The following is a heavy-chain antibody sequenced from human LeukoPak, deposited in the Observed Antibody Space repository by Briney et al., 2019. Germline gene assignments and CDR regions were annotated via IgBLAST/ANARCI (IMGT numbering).Heavy chain of an antibody. CDR1: GFTFSKYA. Sequence: GGSLRLSCSASGFTFSKYAMYWVRQAPGKGLEYVSAITSNGGSTYYADSVKGRLTISRDNSRNTLYLQMSSLRAEDTAVYYCVTRYSSGWYDYWGQGTLVTVSS. D-gene: IGHD6-19*01. CDR3: VTRYSSGWYDY. J-gene: IGHJ4*02. V-gene: IGHV3-64D*09. CDR2: ITSNGGST.